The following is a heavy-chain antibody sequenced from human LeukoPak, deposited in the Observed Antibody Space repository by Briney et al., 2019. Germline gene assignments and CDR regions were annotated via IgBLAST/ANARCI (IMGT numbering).Heavy chain of an antibody. CDR3: ARNPSCGGDCYSLDY. CDR2: ITSDGSST. Sequence: GGSLRLSCAASGFTFSSYAMSWVRQAPGKGLVWVSRITSDGSSTTYADSVKGRFTISRDNAKNTLYLQMNSLRAEDTAVYYCARNPSCGGDCYSLDYWGQGTLVTVSS. J-gene: IGHJ4*02. V-gene: IGHV3-74*01. CDR1: GFTFSSYA. D-gene: IGHD2-21*02.